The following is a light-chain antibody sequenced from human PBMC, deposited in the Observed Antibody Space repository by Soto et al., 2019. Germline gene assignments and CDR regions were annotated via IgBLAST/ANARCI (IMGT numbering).Light chain of an antibody. CDR2: WAS. Sequence: DIVMTQSPDSLSVSLGERATINCKSSQSVLSSSNNKNYLAWYQQKPGQPPKVVIYWASTRGSGVPDRFSGSGSGTDFTLTISSLQAEDVAVYYCQQYYTSALTFGRGTKVEI. J-gene: IGKJ4*01. V-gene: IGKV4-1*01. CDR1: QSVLSSSNNKNY. CDR3: QQYYTSALT.